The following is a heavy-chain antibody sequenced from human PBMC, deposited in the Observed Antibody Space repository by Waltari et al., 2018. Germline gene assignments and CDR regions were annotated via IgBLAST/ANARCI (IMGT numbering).Heavy chain of an antibody. CDR1: GFTFSSYA. CDR2: ISGRDVST. CDR3: AKDHIAVAGPHAFDI. V-gene: IGHV3-23*01. Sequence: EVQLLESGGGLVQPGGSLRLSCAASGFTFSSYAMSWVRQAPGKGLEWVSAISGRDVSTYVADSVKGRVTISRDNSKKTLYLQMNSLRAEDTAVYYCAKDHIAVAGPHAFDIWGQGTMVTVSS. J-gene: IGHJ3*02. D-gene: IGHD6-19*01.